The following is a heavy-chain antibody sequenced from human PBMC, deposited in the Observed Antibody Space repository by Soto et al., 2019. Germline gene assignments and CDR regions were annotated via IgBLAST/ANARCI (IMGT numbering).Heavy chain of an antibody. J-gene: IGHJ6*01. CDR2: IDWDDDK. Sequence: SGPTLVNPTQTLTLTCTFSGFSLSTSGMCVSWIRQPPGKALEWLALIDWDDDKYYSTSLKTRLTISKDTSKNQVVLTMTNMDPVDTATYYCARTYTDGYNSHYYGMDVWGQATTLTVSS. CDR1: GFSLSTSGMC. CDR3: ARTYTDGYNSHYYGMDV. V-gene: IGHV2-70*01. D-gene: IGHD5-12*01.